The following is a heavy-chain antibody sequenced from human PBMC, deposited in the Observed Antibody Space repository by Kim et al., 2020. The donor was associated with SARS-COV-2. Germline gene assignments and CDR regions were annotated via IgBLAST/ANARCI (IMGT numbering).Heavy chain of an antibody. CDR1: GFTVSSTY. D-gene: IGHD6-13*01. V-gene: IGHV3-53*01. Sequence: GGSLRLSCAASGFTVSSTYMSWVRQTPGKGLEWVSVIYSGGNTYYADSVKGRFTISRDNSRNTLYLQMNSLRAEDTAVYFCARSRYSNNWYPDYWCRGTL. CDR2: IYSGGNT. J-gene: IGHJ4*02. CDR3: ARSRYSNNWYPDY.